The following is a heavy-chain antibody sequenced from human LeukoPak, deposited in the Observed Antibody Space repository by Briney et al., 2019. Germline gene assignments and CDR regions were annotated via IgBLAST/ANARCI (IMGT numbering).Heavy chain of an antibody. D-gene: IGHD3-10*01. CDR1: GFTFSSYG. Sequence: GGPLRLSCAASGFTFSSYGMHWVRQAPGKGLEWVAVISWDGSVSHYADSVKGRIAISRDNSKRTMYLQMSNLRAEDTAVYYCAKELGSTLVRDSSRFFGSWGQGTLVTVSS. J-gene: IGHJ4*02. CDR3: AKELGSTLVRDSSRFFGS. CDR2: ISWDGSVS. V-gene: IGHV3-30*18.